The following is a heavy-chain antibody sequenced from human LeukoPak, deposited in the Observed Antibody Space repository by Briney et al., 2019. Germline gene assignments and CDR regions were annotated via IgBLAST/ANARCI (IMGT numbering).Heavy chain of an antibody. CDR2: IYYSGST. CDR1: GGSTSSSSYY. Sequence: PSETLSLTCTVSGGSTSSSSYYWGWIRQPPGKGLEWIGSIYYSGSTYYNPSLKSRVTISVDTSKNQFSLKLSSVTAADTAVYYCARTMVRWFDPWGQGTLVTVSS. J-gene: IGHJ5*02. V-gene: IGHV4-39*07. CDR3: ARTMVRWFDP. D-gene: IGHD3-10*01.